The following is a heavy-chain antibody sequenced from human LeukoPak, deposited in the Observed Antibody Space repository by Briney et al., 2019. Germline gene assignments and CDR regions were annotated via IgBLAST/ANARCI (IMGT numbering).Heavy chain of an antibody. CDR1: GYTFTNYG. Sequence: ASVNVSCKASGYTFTNYGISWVRQAPGQGLEWMGWISAYNGNTNYAQKFQGRVTMTTDTSTSTAYMELRSLRSDDTAVYYCARGFQQWLVNWFDPWGQGTLVTVSS. V-gene: IGHV1-18*01. CDR2: ISAYNGNT. D-gene: IGHD6-19*01. J-gene: IGHJ5*02. CDR3: ARGFQQWLVNWFDP.